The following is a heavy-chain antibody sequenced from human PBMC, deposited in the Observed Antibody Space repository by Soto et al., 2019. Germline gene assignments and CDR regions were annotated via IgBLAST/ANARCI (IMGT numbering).Heavy chain of an antibody. CDR1: GCTFSMYA. D-gene: IGHD6-19*01. Sequence: VSCKASGCTFSMYAILCLRLAHGQGLEWMGGSIPIFGTANYAQKFQGRVTITADESTSTAYMELSSLRSEDTAVYYCARFRGSGWYVFDYWGQGTLVTVSS. CDR3: ARFRGSGWYVFDY. V-gene: IGHV1-69*01. J-gene: IGHJ4*02. CDR2: SIPIFGTA.